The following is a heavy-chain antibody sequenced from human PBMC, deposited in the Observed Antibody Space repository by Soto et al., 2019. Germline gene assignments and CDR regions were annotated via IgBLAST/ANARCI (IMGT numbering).Heavy chain of an antibody. V-gene: IGHV3-74*01. Sequence: EVQLVESGGGLVQPGGSLRLSCAASGFTFSSNWMHWVRQGPGKGLVWVSRIDNDGSSRDYADSVKGRFTISRDNAKNTRDREMSGRRAENTAVDYCATGGGWDSPDYWGQGTLGTVSS. CDR3: ATGGGWDSPDY. CDR2: IDNDGSSR. D-gene: IGHD6-19*01. J-gene: IGHJ4*02. CDR1: GFTFSSNW.